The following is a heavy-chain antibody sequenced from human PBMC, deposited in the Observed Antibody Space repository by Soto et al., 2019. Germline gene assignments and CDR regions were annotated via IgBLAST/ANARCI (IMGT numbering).Heavy chain of an antibody. Sequence: EVQLLESGGGLVQPGGSLRLSCAASGFTFSSYAMSLVRQAPGKGLEWVSATSGSGGSTYYADSVKGRFTISRDNSKNTLYLQMNSRRAEDTAVYYCAKDRGNCNYAFDIWGQGTMVTVSS. CDR1: GFTFSSYA. V-gene: IGHV3-23*01. CDR3: AKDRGNCNYAFDI. J-gene: IGHJ3*02. CDR2: TSGSGGST. D-gene: IGHD1-7*01.